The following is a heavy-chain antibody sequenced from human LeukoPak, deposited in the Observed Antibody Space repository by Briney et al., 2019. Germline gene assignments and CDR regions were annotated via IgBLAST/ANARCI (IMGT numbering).Heavy chain of an antibody. CDR1: GGSFSGYS. Sequence: PSETLSLTCAVYGGSFSGYSWNWIRQPPGKGLEWIGEINHSGSTNYNPSLKSRVTMSVDTSKNQFSLKLSSVTAADTAVYYCARPQHDYGDYYSWGQGTLVTVSS. J-gene: IGHJ4*02. CDR3: ARPQHDYGDYYS. D-gene: IGHD4-17*01. CDR2: INHSGST. V-gene: IGHV4-34*01.